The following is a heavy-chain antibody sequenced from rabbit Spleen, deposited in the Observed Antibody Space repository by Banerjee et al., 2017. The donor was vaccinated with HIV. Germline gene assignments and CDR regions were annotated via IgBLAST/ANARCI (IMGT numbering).Heavy chain of an antibody. CDR2: IDPVFGST. J-gene: IGHJ6*01. Sequence: QQVVESGGGLVKPGASLTLSCKASGFGFSSYYMNWVRQAPGKGLEWIGYIDPVFGSTFYATWVNGRFTISSHNAQNTVFLQMTSLTAADTATYFCARDTGSSFSSYGMDLWGPGTLVTVS. D-gene: IGHD8-1*01. CDR3: ARDTGSSFSSYGMDL. V-gene: IGHV1S7*01. CDR1: GFGFSSYY.